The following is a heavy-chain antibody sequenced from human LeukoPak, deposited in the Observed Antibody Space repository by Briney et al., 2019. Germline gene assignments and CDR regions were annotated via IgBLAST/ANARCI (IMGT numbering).Heavy chain of an antibody. CDR2: IYYSGST. Sequence: PSETLSLTCAVSGGSISTTTYHWGWIRQPPGKGLEWIGNIYYSGSTFYNPSLKSRVTIFLDTSKNQFSLRLTSVTAADTAVYYCARVGLRGEYFDYWGQGTLVTVSS. J-gene: IGHJ4*02. V-gene: IGHV4-39*01. D-gene: IGHD2-8*01. CDR3: ARVGLRGEYFDY. CDR1: GGSISTTTYH.